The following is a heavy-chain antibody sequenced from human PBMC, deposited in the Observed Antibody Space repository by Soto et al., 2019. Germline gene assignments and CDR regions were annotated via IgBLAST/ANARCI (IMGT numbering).Heavy chain of an antibody. J-gene: IGHJ5*02. CDR3: ARTVRGDSGYDFGSIWLDP. CDR1: GGSISSGDYY. D-gene: IGHD5-12*01. Sequence: SETLSLTCTVSGGSISSGDYYWSCIRQPPGKGLEWIGYIYYSGSTYYNPSLKSRVTISVDTSKNQFSLKLSPVTAADTAVYYCARTVRGDSGYDFGSIWLDPWGQGTLVTASS. CDR2: IYYSGST. V-gene: IGHV4-30-4*01.